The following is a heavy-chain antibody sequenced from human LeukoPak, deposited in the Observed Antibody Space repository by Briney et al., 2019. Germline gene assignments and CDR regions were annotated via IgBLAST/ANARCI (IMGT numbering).Heavy chain of an antibody. CDR1: GFTFSDYY. J-gene: IGHJ4*02. D-gene: IGHD3-22*01. Sequence: GGSLRLSCAASGFTFSDYYMSWIRQAPGKGQEWVSYISSSRSYTNYADSVKGRFTISRDNAKNSLYLQMNSLRAEDTAVYYCARHYYDSSGYNIDYWGQGTLVTVSS. CDR2: ISSSRSYT. V-gene: IGHV3-11*03. CDR3: ARHYYDSSGYNIDY.